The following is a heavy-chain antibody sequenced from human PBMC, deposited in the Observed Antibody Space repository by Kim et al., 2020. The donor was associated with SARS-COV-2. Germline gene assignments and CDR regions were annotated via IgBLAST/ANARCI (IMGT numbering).Heavy chain of an antibody. D-gene: IGHD3-16*01. V-gene: IGHV3-74*01. CDR3: ARDSQLGAYGMDV. Sequence: GGSLRLSCAASGFTFSTYWMHWVRQAPGKGLVWVSGIKSDGSSTSYADSVKGRFTISRDDAKNTLYLLMNSLRAEDTAVYYCARDSQLGAYGMDVWGQGT. CDR2: IKSDGSST. J-gene: IGHJ6*02. CDR1: GFTFSTYW.